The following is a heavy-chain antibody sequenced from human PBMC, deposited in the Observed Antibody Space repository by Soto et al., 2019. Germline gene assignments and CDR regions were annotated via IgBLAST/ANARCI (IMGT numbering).Heavy chain of an antibody. V-gene: IGHV3-30*18. J-gene: IGHJ4*02. CDR2: ISYDGSNK. CDR3: AKGGYYDRSGYYYADY. Sequence: GGSLRLSCAASGFTFSSYGMHWVRQAPGKGLEWVAVISYDGSNKYYADSVKGRFTISRDNSKNTLYLQMNSLRAEDTAVYYCAKGGYYDRSGYYYADYWGQGNLVTVSS. CDR1: GFTFSSYG. D-gene: IGHD3-22*01.